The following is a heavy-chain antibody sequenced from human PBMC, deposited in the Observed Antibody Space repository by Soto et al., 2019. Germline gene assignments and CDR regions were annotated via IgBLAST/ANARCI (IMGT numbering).Heavy chain of an antibody. CDR2: IYYSGST. D-gene: IGHD6-13*01. V-gene: IGHV4-39*01. CDR1: GGSISSSSYY. J-gene: IGHJ4*02. CDR3: ASLPRIAAVDY. Sequence: QLQLQESGPGLVKPSETLSLTCTVSGGSISSSSYYWGWIRQPPGKGLEWIGSIYYSGSTYYNPSLTSRVTISVDTSKNQFSLKLSSVTAADTAVYYCASLPRIAAVDYWGQGTLVTVSS.